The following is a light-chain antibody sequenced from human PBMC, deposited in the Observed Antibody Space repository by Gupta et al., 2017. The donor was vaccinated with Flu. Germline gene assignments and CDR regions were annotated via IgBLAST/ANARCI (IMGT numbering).Light chain of an antibody. CDR3: QQYRSSPWT. Sequence: DRVTITGRASQTIDSVLAWYQKKPGRAPKSLIYKASSLETGVPSRFSGSGSVTEFSLTISSLQPDDFSTYYCQQYRSSPWTFGQGTKVEIK. CDR1: QTIDSV. CDR2: KAS. J-gene: IGKJ1*01. V-gene: IGKV1-5*03.